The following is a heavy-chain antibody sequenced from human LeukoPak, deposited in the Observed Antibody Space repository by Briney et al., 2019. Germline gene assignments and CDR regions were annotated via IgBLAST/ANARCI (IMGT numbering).Heavy chain of an antibody. D-gene: IGHD3-9*01. CDR2: INPNSGGT. CDR1: GYTFIGYY. CDR3: ARDGGYYDILTGYPNPFDY. J-gene: IGHJ4*02. Sequence: ASVKVSCKASGYTFIGYYLHWVRQAPGQGLEWMGWINPNSGGTNYPQKFQGRVTMTSDTSVSTAYMELSRLTSDDTAVYYCARDGGYYDILTGYPNPFDYWGQGTLVTVSS. V-gene: IGHV1-2*02.